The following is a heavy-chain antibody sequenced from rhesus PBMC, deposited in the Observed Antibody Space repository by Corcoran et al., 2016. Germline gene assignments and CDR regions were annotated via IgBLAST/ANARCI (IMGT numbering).Heavy chain of an antibody. J-gene: IGHJ4*01. D-gene: IGHD1-26*01. Sequence: EVQLVETGGGLVQPGGSLRLSCAASGFTFSSYAMQWVRQAQGKGLGWLSAINKVGGRTNYAESVKGRFTISRDNSKNMLSLTINSLRAEDTAVYYCAKGNWNRCIDYWGQGVLVTVSS. CDR2: INKVGGRT. CDR3: AKGNWNRCIDY. V-gene: IGHV3-103*01. CDR1: GFTFSSYA.